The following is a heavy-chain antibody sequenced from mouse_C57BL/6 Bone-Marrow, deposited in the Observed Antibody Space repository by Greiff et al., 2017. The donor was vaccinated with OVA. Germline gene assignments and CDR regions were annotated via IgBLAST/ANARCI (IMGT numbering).Heavy chain of an antibody. D-gene: IGHD4-1*01. J-gene: IGHJ2*01. CDR1: GYTFTSYW. CDR2: IDPSDSYT. V-gene: IGHV1-59*01. Sequence: QVQLQQPGAELVRPGTSVKLSCKASGYTFTSYWMHWVKQRPGQGLEWIGVIDPSDSYTNYNQTFKGKATLTVDTASSTAYLQLSSLTSEDSAVYYGARASGTRYYFDYWGQGTTLTVSS. CDR3: ARASGTRYYFDY.